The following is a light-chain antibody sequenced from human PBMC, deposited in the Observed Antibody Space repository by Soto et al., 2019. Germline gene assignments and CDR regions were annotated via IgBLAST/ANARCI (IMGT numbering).Light chain of an antibody. Sequence: DTQMTQSPSSLSASVGDRVTITCRASQGIRTDLAWYQQKPGKAPKRLIYVASSLQSGVPSRFSGSGSGTEFTLTISSLQSEDFATYYCLQHNSYPLTFGPGTKVDIK. V-gene: IGKV1-17*01. CDR2: VAS. J-gene: IGKJ3*01. CDR1: QGIRTD. CDR3: LQHNSYPLT.